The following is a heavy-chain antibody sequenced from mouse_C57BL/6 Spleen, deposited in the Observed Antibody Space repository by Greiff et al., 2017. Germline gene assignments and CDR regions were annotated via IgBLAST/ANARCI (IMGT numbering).Heavy chain of an antibody. CDR3: ARRGSYYFDY. Sequence: VQLQQSGPELVKPGASVKISCKASGYAFSSSWMNWVKQRPGKGLEWIGRIYPGDGDTNYNQKFKGKATLTVDTSSSTAYMQLSSLTSEDSAVYYCARRGSYYFDYWGQGTTLTVSS. J-gene: IGHJ2*01. CDR1: GYAFSSSW. V-gene: IGHV1-82*01. CDR2: IYPGDGDT.